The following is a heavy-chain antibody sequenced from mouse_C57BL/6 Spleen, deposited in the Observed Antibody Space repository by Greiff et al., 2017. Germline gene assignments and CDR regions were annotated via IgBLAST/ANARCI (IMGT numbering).Heavy chain of an antibody. CDR2: INPYNGDT. J-gene: IGHJ4*01. V-gene: IGHV1-20*01. CDR1: GYSFTGYF. Sequence: VQLQQSGPELVKPGDSVKISCKASGYSFTGYFMNWVMQSHGKSLEWIGRINPYNGDTFYNQKFKGKATLTVDKSSSTAHMELRSLTSEDSAVYYCANYDKGYYYAMDYWGQGTSVTVSS. D-gene: IGHD2-4*01. CDR3: ANYDKGYYYAMDY.